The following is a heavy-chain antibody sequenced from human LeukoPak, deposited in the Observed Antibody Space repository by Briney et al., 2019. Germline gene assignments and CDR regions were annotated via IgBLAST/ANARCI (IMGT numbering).Heavy chain of an antibody. CDR3: ARGGPVAIFGPGYDEYFEY. CDR1: RYTFDNYV. V-gene: IGHV1-8*01. Sequence: GASVKVSCKTSRYTFDNYVINCVPRATGQGLECMGWMNPNIGNTGYAQSFQGRVIMTTNTYMSTAYMELRGLRSEDTAIYYCARGGPVAIFGPGYDEYFEYWGQGTVVAVSS. J-gene: IGHJ4*02. CDR2: MNPNIGNT. D-gene: IGHD3-3*01.